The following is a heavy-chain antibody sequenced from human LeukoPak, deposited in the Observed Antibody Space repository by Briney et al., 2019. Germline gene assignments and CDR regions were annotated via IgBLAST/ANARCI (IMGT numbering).Heavy chain of an antibody. V-gene: IGHV4-59*01. Sequence: SETLSLTCTVSGGSFSTYYWSWIRQPPGKGLEWIGYIYYSGSTNYNPSLKSRVTISVDTSKNQFSLKLSSVTAADTAVYYCARSRTTMVRGVIDYYFDYWGQGTLVTVSS. CDR2: IYYSGST. J-gene: IGHJ4*02. CDR3: ARSRTTMVRGVIDYYFDY. CDR1: GGSFSTYY. D-gene: IGHD3-10*01.